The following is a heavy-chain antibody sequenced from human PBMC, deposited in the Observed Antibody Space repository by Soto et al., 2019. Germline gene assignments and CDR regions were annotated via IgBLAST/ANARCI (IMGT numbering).Heavy chain of an antibody. CDR2: IKQDGSEK. J-gene: IGHJ6*02. CDR1: GFTFSSYW. Sequence: EVQLVESGGGLVQPGGSLRLSCAASGFTFSSYWMSWVRQAPGKGLEWVANIKQDGSEKYYVDSVKGQFTISRDNAKNSLYLQMNSLRAEDTAVYYCARDIGGYSGYDYMDVWGQGTTVTVSS. V-gene: IGHV3-7*03. D-gene: IGHD5-12*01. CDR3: ARDIGGYSGYDYMDV.